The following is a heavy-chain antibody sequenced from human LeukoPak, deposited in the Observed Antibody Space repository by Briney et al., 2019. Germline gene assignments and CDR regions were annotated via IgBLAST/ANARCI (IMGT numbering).Heavy chain of an antibody. V-gene: IGHV3-30*02. J-gene: IGHJ4*02. Sequence: PGGSLRLSCAASGFTFSSYGMHWVRQAPGKGLEWVAFIRYDGSNKYYADSVKGRFTISRDNSKNTLYLQMNSLRAEDTAVYYCAKTLGFYYDSSGYYFDWGQGTLVTVSS. D-gene: IGHD3-22*01. CDR2: IRYDGSNK. CDR3: AKTLGFYYDSSGYYFD. CDR1: GFTFSSYG.